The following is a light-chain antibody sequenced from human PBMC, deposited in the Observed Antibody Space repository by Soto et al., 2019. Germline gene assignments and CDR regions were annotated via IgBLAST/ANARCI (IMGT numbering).Light chain of an antibody. Sequence: EIVMTQSPATLSVSPGERATLSCRASQSVDSKLAWYQQKPGQAPRLRIYGASTRATGIPARFSGSGSGTEFTLTISSLKSEDFAVYYCQQYNNWPRTFGQGTKVEIK. CDR2: GAS. J-gene: IGKJ1*01. CDR1: QSVDSK. CDR3: QQYNNWPRT. V-gene: IGKV3-15*01.